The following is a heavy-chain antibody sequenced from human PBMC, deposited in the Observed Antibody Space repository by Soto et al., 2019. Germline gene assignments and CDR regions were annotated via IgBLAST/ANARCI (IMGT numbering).Heavy chain of an antibody. D-gene: IGHD2-21*02. Sequence: GSLRLSCAASGFTFIKGYMNWVRQAPGKGLEWICQIYSKLDADKTDFAAPVKGRFTLSRDDSKNTVYLQMNGLEIEDTGMYYCGTRFTAVGTARVDXWGQGTLVTFS. V-gene: IGHV3-15*01. CDR2: IYSKLDADKT. CDR1: GFTFIKGY. J-gene: IGHJ5*02. CDR3: GTRFTAVGTARVDX.